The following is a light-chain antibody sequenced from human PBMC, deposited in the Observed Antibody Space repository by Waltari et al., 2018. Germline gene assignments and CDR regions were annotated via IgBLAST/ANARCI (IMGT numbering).Light chain of an antibody. Sequence: MTQSPDTLSMSAGESVTLSCRASRQIGGSLAWYQQKAGQAPRLLFYHASTRATGCADRFSAAGSGTDFTLTISSLRSEDSAVYYCQQYNDWPPYTFGQGTKLE. CDR1: RQIGGS. CDR2: HAS. CDR3: QQYNDWPPYT. V-gene: IGKV3-15*01. J-gene: IGKJ2*01.